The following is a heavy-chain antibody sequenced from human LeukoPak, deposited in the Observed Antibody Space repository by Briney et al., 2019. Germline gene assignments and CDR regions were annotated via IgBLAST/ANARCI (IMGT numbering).Heavy chain of an antibody. J-gene: IGHJ5*02. CDR2: INAGNGNT. V-gene: IGHV1-3*01. Sequence: ASVKVSCKASGYTFTSYAMHWVRQAPGHRLEWMGWINAGNGNTKYSQKFQGRVTITRDTSASTAYMELSSLRSEDTAVYYCARGDCSGGSCYSFRFDPWGQGTLVTVSS. D-gene: IGHD2-15*01. CDR3: ARGDCSGGSCYSFRFDP. CDR1: GYTFTSYA.